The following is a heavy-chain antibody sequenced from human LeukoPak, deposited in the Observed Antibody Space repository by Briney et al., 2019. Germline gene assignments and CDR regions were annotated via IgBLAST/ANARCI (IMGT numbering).Heavy chain of an antibody. CDR3: ARSRVGSYYYDSSGYVDY. CDR2: INHSGST. J-gene: IGHJ4*02. Sequence: SETLSLTCAVYRGSFSGYYWSWIRQPPGKGLEWIGEINHSGSTNYNPSLKSRVTISVDTSKNQFSLKLSSVTAADTAVYYCARSRVGSYYYDSSGYVDYWGQGTLVTVSS. V-gene: IGHV4-34*01. D-gene: IGHD3-22*01. CDR1: RGSFSGYY.